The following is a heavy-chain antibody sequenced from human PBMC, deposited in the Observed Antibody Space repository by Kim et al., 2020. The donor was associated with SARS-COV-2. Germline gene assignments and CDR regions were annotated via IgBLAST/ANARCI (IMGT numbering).Heavy chain of an antibody. V-gene: IGHV3-30-3*01. CDR1: GFTFISYA. Sequence: GGSLRLSCAASGFTFISYAMHWVRQAPGKGLEWVAVISYDGSNKYYADSVKGRFTISRDNSKNTLYLQMNSLRAEDTAVYYCARSNGATYYYGMDVWGQGTTVTVSS. CDR3: ARSNGATYYYGMDV. D-gene: IGHD5-12*01. J-gene: IGHJ6*02. CDR2: ISYDGSNK.